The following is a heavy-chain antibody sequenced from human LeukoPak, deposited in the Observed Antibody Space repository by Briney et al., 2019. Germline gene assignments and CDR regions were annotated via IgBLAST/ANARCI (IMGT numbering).Heavy chain of an antibody. CDR1: GFTFGDYA. D-gene: IGHD3-9*01. J-gene: IGHJ4*02. CDR3: TRVIYTLTGYPYYFDY. CDR2: IRSKAYGGTT. Sequence: GGSLRLSCTASGFTFGDYAMSWFRQAPGKGLEWVGFIRSKAYGGTTENAASVKGRFTISRDDSKSIAYLQMNSLKTEDTAVYYCTRVIYTLTGYPYYFDYWGQGTLVTVSS. V-gene: IGHV3-49*03.